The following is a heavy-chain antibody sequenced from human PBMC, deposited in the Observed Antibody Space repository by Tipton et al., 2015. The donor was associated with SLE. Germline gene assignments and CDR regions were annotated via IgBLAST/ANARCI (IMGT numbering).Heavy chain of an antibody. CDR1: GFTFSSYS. CDR2: ISSSSSYI. Sequence: SLRLSCAASGFTFSSYSMNWVRQAPGKGLEWVSSISSSSSYIYYADSVKGRFTISRDNAKNSLYLQMNSLRAEDTAVYYCASQYCSGGSCYLDYWGQGTLVTVSS. J-gene: IGHJ4*02. V-gene: IGHV3-21*01. D-gene: IGHD2-15*01. CDR3: ASQYCSGGSCYLDY.